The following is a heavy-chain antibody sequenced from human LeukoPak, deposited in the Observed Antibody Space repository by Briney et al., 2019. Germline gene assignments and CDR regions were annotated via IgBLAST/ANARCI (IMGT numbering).Heavy chain of an antibody. J-gene: IGHJ4*02. CDR2: LYYSGST. Sequence: SETLSLTCTVSGGSISRYYWSWIRQPPGKGLDWIGYLYYSGSTNYNRSLKSRVTISVDTSKNHFSLKLSSVTAADTAVYYCARAGQGDFWSGLRYFDYWGQGTLVTVSS. CDR1: GGSISRYY. V-gene: IGHV4-59*01. CDR3: ARAGQGDFWSGLRYFDY. D-gene: IGHD3-3*01.